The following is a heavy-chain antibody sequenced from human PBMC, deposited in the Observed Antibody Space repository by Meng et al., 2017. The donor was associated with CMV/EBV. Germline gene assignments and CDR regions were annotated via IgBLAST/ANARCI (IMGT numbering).Heavy chain of an antibody. Sequence: QVQLTESGPGLRKPSQTPSLTCTGSGGSISSGDSYWSWIRQPPGKGLEWIGYIYYSGRTYYNPSLKCRVTISVDTSKNQFSLKLSSVTAADTAVYYCAREGDNPFDYWGQGTLVTVSS. CDR1: GGSISSGDSY. V-gene: IGHV4-30-4*08. D-gene: IGHD2-21*02. CDR3: AREGDNPFDY. J-gene: IGHJ4*02. CDR2: IYYSGRT.